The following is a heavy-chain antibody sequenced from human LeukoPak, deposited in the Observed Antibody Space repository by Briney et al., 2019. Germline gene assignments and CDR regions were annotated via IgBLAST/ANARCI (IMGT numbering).Heavy chain of an antibody. CDR1: GYSISSGYY. CDR3: ARRPAGEVDYYYIDV. D-gene: IGHD2-2*01. CDR2: IYHSGST. Sequence: PSETLSLTCAVSGYSISSGYYWGWIRQPPGKGLEWIGSIYHSGSTYYNPSLKSRVTISVDTSKNQFSLKLSSVTAADTAVYYCARRPAGEVDYYYIDVWGKGTTVTVSS. V-gene: IGHV4-38-2*01. J-gene: IGHJ6*03.